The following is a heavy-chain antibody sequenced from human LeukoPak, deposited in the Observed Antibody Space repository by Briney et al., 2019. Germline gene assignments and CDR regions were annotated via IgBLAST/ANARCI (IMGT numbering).Heavy chain of an antibody. CDR1: GPTFRDNS. CDR3: VKERDRGVGVADDFDL. D-gene: IGHD6-19*01. J-gene: IGHJ4*02. V-gene: IGHV3-53*01. CDR2: ISIPTFT. Sequence: PGQCLRLSRAAAGPTFRDNSIAWVSQVPGGWMEWVSAISIPTFTLYADPVKGRFIISRDNSKNTLYLQMDNLRAEDTAVYYCVKERDRGVGVADDFDLWGQGTLVTVSS.